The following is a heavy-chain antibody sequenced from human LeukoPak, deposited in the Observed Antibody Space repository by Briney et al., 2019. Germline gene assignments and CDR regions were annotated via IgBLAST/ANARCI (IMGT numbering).Heavy chain of an antibody. Sequence: GASVKVSCKASGYTFTSYYMHWVRQAPGQGLEWMGWINPNSGGTNYAQKFQGRVTMTRDTSISTAYMELSRPRSDDTAVYYCATLYFSNSSGLCGKGTTILVS. CDR2: INPNSGGT. CDR1: GYTFTSYY. D-gene: IGHD6-25*01. J-gene: IGHJ6*03. CDR3: ATLYFSNSSGL. V-gene: IGHV1-2*02.